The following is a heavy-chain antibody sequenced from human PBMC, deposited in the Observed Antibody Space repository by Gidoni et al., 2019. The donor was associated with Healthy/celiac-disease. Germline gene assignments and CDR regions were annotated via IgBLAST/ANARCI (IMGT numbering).Heavy chain of an antibody. CDR1: GYTFTGSY. D-gene: IGHD3-3*01. CDR2: INPNSGGT. Sequence: QVQLVQSGAEVKKPGASVKVSCKASGYTFTGSYLHWVRQAPGQGLEWMGWINPNSGGTNYAQKFQGWVTMTRDTSISTAYMELSRLRSDDTAVYYCARGDLLTYYDFWSGRTPFDYWGQGTLVTVSS. J-gene: IGHJ4*02. CDR3: ARGDLLTYYDFWSGRTPFDY. V-gene: IGHV1-2*04.